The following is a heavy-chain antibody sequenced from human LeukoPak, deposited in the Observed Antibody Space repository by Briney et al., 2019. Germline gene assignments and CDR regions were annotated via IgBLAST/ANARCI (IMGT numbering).Heavy chain of an antibody. CDR2: IIPIFGTA. CDR1: GGTFTSYA. Sequence: SVKVSCKASGGTFTSYAISWVRQAPGQGLEWMGGIIPIFGTANYAQKFQGRVTITADESTSTAYMELGSLRSEDTAVYYCARERVSWFDPWGQGTLVTVSS. V-gene: IGHV1-69*01. CDR3: ARERVSWFDP. D-gene: IGHD3-22*01. J-gene: IGHJ5*02.